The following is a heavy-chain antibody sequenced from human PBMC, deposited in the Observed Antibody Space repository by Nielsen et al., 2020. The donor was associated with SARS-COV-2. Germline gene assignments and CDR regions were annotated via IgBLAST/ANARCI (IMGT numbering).Heavy chain of an antibody. V-gene: IGHV1-18*01. D-gene: IGHD1/OR15-1a*01. J-gene: IGHJ6*02. Sequence: ASVKVSCKASGYTFSTYGISWVRQAPGQGLEWMGWISAYNGNTNYAQKLQGRVTMTTDTSTSTAYMELRSLRSDDTAVYYCARWNTRYYYGMDVWGQGTTVTVSS. CDR1: GYTFSTYG. CDR2: ISAYNGNT. CDR3: ARWNTRYYYGMDV.